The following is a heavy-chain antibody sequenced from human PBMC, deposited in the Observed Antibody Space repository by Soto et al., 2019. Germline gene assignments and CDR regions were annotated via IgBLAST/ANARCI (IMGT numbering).Heavy chain of an antibody. J-gene: IGHJ4*02. CDR1: GFTFSNYW. CDR2: INSDGTTI. D-gene: IGHD6-19*01. CDR3: ARAGWYRFAY. V-gene: IGHV3-74*01. Sequence: EVQLVESGGGLVQPGGSLRLSCAASGFTFSNYWVHWVRQAPGKGLMWVSRINSDGTTINYADSVEGRFTISRDNAKNTLFLQMNSLRVEDRAVYYCARAGWYRFAYWGQGILVTVSS.